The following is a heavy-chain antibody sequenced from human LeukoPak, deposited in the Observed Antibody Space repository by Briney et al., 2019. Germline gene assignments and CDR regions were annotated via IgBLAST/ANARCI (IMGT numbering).Heavy chain of an antibody. V-gene: IGHV3-7*03. CDR2: IKQDGSEK. J-gene: IGHJ5*02. CDR3: AKDQYCTNGVCYTWVWFDP. Sequence: PGGSLRLSCAASGFTFSSYWMSWVRQAPGKGLEWVANIKQDGSEKYYVDSVKGRFTISRDNSKNTLYLQMNSLRAEDTAVYYCAKDQYCTNGVCYTWVWFDPWGQGTLVTVSS. D-gene: IGHD2-8*01. CDR1: GFTFSSYW.